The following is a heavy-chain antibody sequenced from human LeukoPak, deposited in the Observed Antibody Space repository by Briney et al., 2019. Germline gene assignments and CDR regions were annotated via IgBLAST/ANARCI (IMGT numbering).Heavy chain of an antibody. Sequence: GGSLRLSCAASGFTFSSYAMSWVRQAPGKGLEWVSAISGSSGSTYYADSVKGRFTISRDNSKNTLYLQMNSLRAEDTAVYYCANLYCGGDCYPDYWGQGTLVTVSS. CDR2: ISGSSGST. D-gene: IGHD2-21*02. CDR1: GFTFSSYA. V-gene: IGHV3-23*01. CDR3: ANLYCGGDCYPDY. J-gene: IGHJ4*02.